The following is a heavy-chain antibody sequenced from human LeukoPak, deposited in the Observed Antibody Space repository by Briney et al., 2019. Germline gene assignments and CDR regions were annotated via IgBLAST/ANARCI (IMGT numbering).Heavy chain of an antibody. CDR1: GFTFSSYS. CDR2: IGSSSSYI. D-gene: IGHD6-19*01. CDR3: ASSQWGTLDY. J-gene: IGHJ4*02. V-gene: IGHV3-21*01. Sequence: PGGSLRLSCAASGFTFSSYSMNWVRQAPGKGLEWVSSIGSSSSYIYYADSVKGRFTISRDNAKNSLYLQMNSLRAEDTAVYYCASSQWGTLDYWGQGTLVTVSS.